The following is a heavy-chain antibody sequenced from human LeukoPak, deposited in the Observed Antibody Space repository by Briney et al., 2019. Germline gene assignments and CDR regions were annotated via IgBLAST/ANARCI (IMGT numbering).Heavy chain of an antibody. J-gene: IGHJ4*02. CDR3: ARLRPAGGIKTGGDGY. V-gene: IGHV4-31*03. D-gene: IGHD2-2*01. CDR1: GGPINRGGYY. Sequence: PLTLLCTVSGGPINRGGYYCRSVRQQPAEVVEWIGYIYYSQSTYYNTDLKSRVTISVGPSKNPFSLKLSSVPAPGRAVYYCARLRPAGGIKTGGDGYWGQGTLVTVSS. CDR2: IYYSQST.